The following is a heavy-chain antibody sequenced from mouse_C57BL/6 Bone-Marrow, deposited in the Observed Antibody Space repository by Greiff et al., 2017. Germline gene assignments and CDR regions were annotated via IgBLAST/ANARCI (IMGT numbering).Heavy chain of an antibody. V-gene: IGHV1-59*01. Sequence: VQLQQPGAELVRPGTSVKLSCTASGYTFTSYGMPWVKQRPGQGLEWIGVIDPSDSYTNYNQKFKGKATLTVDTSSSTAYMQLNSLTSEDSAVXYCARRLGQGYWGQGTTVTVSA. J-gene: IGHJ3*01. D-gene: IGHD4-1*01. CDR1: GYTFTSYG. CDR3: ARRLGQGY. CDR2: IDPSDSYT.